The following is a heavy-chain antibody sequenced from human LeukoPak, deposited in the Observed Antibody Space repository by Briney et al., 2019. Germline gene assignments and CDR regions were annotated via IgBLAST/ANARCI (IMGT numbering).Heavy chain of an antibody. CDR2: IWYDGSNK. V-gene: IGHV3-33*06. J-gene: IGHJ6*03. CDR3: AKWSGSKPRWYYYYYMDV. D-gene: IGHD1-26*01. CDR1: GFTFSSYG. Sequence: GGSLRLSCAASGFTFSSYGMHWVRQAPGKGLEWVAVIWYDGSNKYYADSVKGRFTISRDNSKNTLYLQMNSLRAEDTAVYYCAKWSGSKPRWYYYYYMDVWGKGTTVTVSS.